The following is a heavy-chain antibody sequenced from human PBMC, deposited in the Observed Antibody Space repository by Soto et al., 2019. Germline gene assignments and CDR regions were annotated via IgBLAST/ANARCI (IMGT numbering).Heavy chain of an antibody. CDR3: ARDATTRTSTYYYAMDV. D-gene: IGHD1-26*01. J-gene: IGHJ6*02. CDR1: GCSINSGGYY. Sequence: SETLSLPCPVSGCSINSGGYYWNWIRQHPGKGLEWLGYLYYRGNTYYNPSLKSRITISGDTSKNQFSLKLSSVTAADTAVYYCARDATTRTSTYYYAMDVWGQGTTVTVSS. CDR2: LYYRGNT. V-gene: IGHV4-31*03.